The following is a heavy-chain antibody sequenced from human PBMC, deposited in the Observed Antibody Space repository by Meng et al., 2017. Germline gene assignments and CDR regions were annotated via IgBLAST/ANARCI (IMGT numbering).Heavy chain of an antibody. CDR2: IKQDGSEK. CDR3: ARALGDVAFVN. Sequence: GESLKISCAASGFTFSSYWMRWVRQAPGKGLEWVANIKQDGSEKYYVDSVKGRFTISRDNAKNSLYLQMNSLGAEDTAVYSCARALGDVAFVNWGQGAMVTVSS. D-gene: IGHD2-21*01. J-gene: IGHJ3*02. CDR1: GFTFSSYW. V-gene: IGHV3-7*04.